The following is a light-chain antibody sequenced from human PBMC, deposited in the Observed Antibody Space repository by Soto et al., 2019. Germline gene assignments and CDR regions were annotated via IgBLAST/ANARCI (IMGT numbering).Light chain of an antibody. CDR3: CSYAGSSTLPYV. J-gene: IGLJ1*01. V-gene: IGLV2-23*02. Sequence: QSALTQPASVSGSPGHSITISCTGTSSDVGSYNLVSWYQQHPGKAPKLMIYEVSKRPSGVSNRFSGSKSGNTASLTISGLQAEDEADYYCCSYAGSSTLPYVFGTGTKVTV. CDR2: EVS. CDR1: SSDVGSYNL.